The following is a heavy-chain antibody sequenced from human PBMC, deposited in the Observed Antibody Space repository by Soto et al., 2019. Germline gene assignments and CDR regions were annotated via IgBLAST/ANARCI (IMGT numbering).Heavy chain of an antibody. CDR3: VKDGSSGWPYYYGLDV. CDR2: ISYDGRNK. Sequence: GGSLRLSCAASGFTFSSYGMDWVRQAPGKGLEWVAVISYDGRNKYYADSVKGRFTISRDNSKNTLYLQMSSLRAEDTAVYYCVKDGSSGWPYYYGLDVWGQGPTVTVSS. CDR1: GFTFSSYG. D-gene: IGHD6-19*01. V-gene: IGHV3-30*18. J-gene: IGHJ6*02.